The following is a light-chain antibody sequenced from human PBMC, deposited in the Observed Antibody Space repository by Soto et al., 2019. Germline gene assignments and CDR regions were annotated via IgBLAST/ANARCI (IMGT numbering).Light chain of an antibody. Sequence: IVMTQSPATLSVSPGERATLSCRASQSVSSNLAWYQQKPGQAPRLLIYGASTRATGITSTFSGSGSGTEFTLTISSLQSEDFAVYYCQQYNNWPPITFGQGTRLEIK. V-gene: IGKV3-15*01. CDR3: QQYNNWPPIT. CDR2: GAS. J-gene: IGKJ5*01. CDR1: QSVSSN.